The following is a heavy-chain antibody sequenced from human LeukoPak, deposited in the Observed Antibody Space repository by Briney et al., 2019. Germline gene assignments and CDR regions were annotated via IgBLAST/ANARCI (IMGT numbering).Heavy chain of an antibody. CDR1: RFTFSSYG. D-gene: IGHD2-2*01. V-gene: IGHV3-30*02. J-gene: IGHJ4*02. CDR3: ARDSQDIVVVPALFHY. CDR2: IRYDGSNK. Sequence: PGGSLRLYCAASRFTFSSYGMHWVRQAPGKGLEWVAFIRYDGSNKYYADSVKGRFTISRDNAKNSLYLQMNSLRDEATVVYYCARDSQDIVVVPALFHYWGQGTLVTVSS.